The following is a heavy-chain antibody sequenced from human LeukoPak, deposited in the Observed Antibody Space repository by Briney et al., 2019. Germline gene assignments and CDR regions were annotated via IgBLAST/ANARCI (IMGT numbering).Heavy chain of an antibody. Sequence: SVKVSCKASGGTFSSYAISWVRQAPGQGLEWMGGTIPIFGTANYAQKFQGRVTITTDESTSTAYMELSSLRSEDTAVYYCARPLGIAVASDAFDIWGQGTMVTVSS. CDR1: GGTFSSYA. V-gene: IGHV1-69*05. J-gene: IGHJ3*02. CDR3: ARPLGIAVASDAFDI. CDR2: TIPIFGTA. D-gene: IGHD6-19*01.